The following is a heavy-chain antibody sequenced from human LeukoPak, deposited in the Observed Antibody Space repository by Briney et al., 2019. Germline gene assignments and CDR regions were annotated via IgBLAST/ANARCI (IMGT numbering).Heavy chain of an antibody. V-gene: IGHV3-48*01. CDR2: INSGSGTI. CDR1: GFTFSTYS. D-gene: IGHD3-9*01. J-gene: IGHJ5*01. CDR3: ARGRAYYNILLGYFWDSWFDS. Sequence: LSGGSLRLSCAASGFTFSTYSMNWIRQAPGKGLEWISYINSGSGTIYYADSVKGRFTISRDNAKNSLFLQMNSLRAEDMAVYYCARGRAYYNILLGYFWDSWFDSWGQGTLVTVSS.